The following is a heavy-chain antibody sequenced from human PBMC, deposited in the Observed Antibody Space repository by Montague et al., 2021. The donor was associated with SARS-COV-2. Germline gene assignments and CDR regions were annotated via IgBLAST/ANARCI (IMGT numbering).Heavy chain of an antibody. CDR1: DGSVISTYPH. CDR2: LFHIDTT. J-gene: IGHJ4*02. Sequence: SETLSLTCTVSDGSVISTYPHWHWVRQSPGRGLGGIGGYLFHIDTTAYIASLRSRVTISVDTYKNQFSLKLTSVTAAYTAVYYCTRGIDSYKTGYWGQGIQVTVSS. V-gene: IGHV4-61*01. CDR3: TRGIDSYKTGY. D-gene: IGHD1-26*01.